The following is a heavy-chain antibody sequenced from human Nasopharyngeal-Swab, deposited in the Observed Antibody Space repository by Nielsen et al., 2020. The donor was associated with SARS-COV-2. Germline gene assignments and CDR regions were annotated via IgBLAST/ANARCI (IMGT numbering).Heavy chain of an antibody. CDR3: AREAYYNAVDS. CDR2: TNPDGNEH. D-gene: IGHD2-8*01. CDR1: GVTFSTLW. Sequence: GESLKISCAASGVTFSTLWLSWVRQGPGKGLEWVAGTNPDGNEHYLVDSLGGRFTTSRDDAKNSVYLQMNSLRVEDTAVYYCAREAYYNAVDSWGQGTLVTVSS. J-gene: IGHJ4*02. V-gene: IGHV3-7*04.